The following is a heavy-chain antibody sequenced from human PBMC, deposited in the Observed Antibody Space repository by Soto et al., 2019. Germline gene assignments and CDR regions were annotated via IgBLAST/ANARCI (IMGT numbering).Heavy chain of an antibody. Sequence: SETLSLTCAVYGGSFSGYYWSWIRQPPGKGLEWIGEINHSGSTNYNPSLKSRVTISVDTSKNQFSLKLSSVTAADTAVYYCARAPRVYDYIWGGYRPLYYFDYWGQGTLVTVSS. CDR3: ARAPRVYDYIWGGYRPLYYFDY. CDR2: INHSGST. J-gene: IGHJ4*02. CDR1: GGSFSGYY. V-gene: IGHV4-34*01. D-gene: IGHD3-16*02.